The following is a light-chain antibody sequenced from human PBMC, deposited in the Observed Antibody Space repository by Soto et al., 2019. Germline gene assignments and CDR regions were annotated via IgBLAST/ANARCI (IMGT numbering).Light chain of an antibody. J-gene: IGLJ1*01. CDR1: SSDVGNYNL. CDR3: CAYAYSPYI. CDR2: EVS. Sequence: QSALTQPASVSGSPGQSITIACTVTSSDVGNYNLVSWYQHHPGKAPKRMIYEVSKRPSGVSNHFSGSKSGNTASLTISGLQAEDEADYYCCAYAYSPYIFGSGTKVTV. V-gene: IGLV2-23*02.